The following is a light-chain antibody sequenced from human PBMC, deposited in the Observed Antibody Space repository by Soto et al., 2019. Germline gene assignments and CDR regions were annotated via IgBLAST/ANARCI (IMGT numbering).Light chain of an antibody. CDR1: QTVGGRY. J-gene: IGKJ1*01. Sequence: EIVLTQSAATLSLSLGERATLSCRASQTVGGRYLAWFQQKPGQIPRLLIYGASTRAAGVPDRFSGSGSGTDFSLTINSLEPEDFAVYYCLQYVSSPWTFGQGTKVEV. V-gene: IGKV3-20*01. CDR2: GAS. CDR3: LQYVSSPWT.